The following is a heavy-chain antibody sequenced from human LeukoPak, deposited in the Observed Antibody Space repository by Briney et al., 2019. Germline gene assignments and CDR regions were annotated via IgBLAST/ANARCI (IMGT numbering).Heavy chain of an antibody. D-gene: IGHD2-15*01. CDR2: INHSGST. CDR3: TGYCSGGSCYGSHY. J-gene: IGHJ4*02. Sequence: SETLSLTCAVYGGSFSGYYWSWIRQPPGKGLEWIGEINHSGSTNYNPSLKSRVTISVDTSKNQFSLKLSSVTAADTAVYYCTGYCSGGSCYGSHYWGQGTLVTVSS. CDR1: GGSFSGYY. V-gene: IGHV4-34*03.